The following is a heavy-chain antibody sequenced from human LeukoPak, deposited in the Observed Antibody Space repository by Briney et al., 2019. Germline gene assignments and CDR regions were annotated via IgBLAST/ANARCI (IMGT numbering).Heavy chain of an antibody. CDR3: AGTDFWSGYLTNWFDP. CDR2: IHYSGSA. CDR1: GGAIGSDGYY. Sequence: PSQTLSLTCSVSGGAIGSDGYYWNWIRQHPGKGLEWIGYIHYSGSASYNPSLKSRVTISVDTSKNQFSLKLSSVTAADTAVYYCAGTDFWSGYLTNWFDPWGQGTLVTVSS. J-gene: IGHJ5*02. D-gene: IGHD3-3*01. V-gene: IGHV4-31*03.